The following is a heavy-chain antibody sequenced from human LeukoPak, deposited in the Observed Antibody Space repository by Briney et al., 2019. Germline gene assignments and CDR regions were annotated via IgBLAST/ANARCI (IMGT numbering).Heavy chain of an antibody. Sequence: PGGSLRLSCSASGFTFSYYAMHWVRQAPGKGLEDVSAISSNGGSTHYADSVKGRFTMSRDNSKNTLYLQVTSLRAEDTAVYYCVKMGHCSSTSCYNYCDYWGQGTLVTVSS. V-gene: IGHV3-64D*09. CDR1: GFTFSYYA. J-gene: IGHJ4*02. CDR3: VKMGHCSSTSCYNYCDY. D-gene: IGHD2-2*02. CDR2: ISSNGGST.